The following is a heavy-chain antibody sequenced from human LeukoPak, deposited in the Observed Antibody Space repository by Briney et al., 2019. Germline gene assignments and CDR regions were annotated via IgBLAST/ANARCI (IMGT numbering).Heavy chain of an antibody. CDR3: AKDAQRGFEYSNSLES. D-gene: IGHD4-11*01. CDR1: GFTYSHHG. Sequence: GGSLILSCAASGFTYSHHGMHWVSQAPGKGLEWVAVIWSDGTQKYYGDAVKGRFTISRDNSMRTLFLQMNSLRGDDTAVYYYAKDAQRGFEYSNSLESWGQGTLVTVSS. J-gene: IGHJ5*01. V-gene: IGHV3-33*06. CDR2: IWSDGTQK.